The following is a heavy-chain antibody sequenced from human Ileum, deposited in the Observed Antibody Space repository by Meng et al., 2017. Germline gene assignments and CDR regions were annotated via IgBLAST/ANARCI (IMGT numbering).Heavy chain of an antibody. CDR1: GGSVSSNIAA. CDR2: TYYRSKWYS. D-gene: IGHD3-3*01. Sequence: QVQLQQSGPGLVKPSQTLSLPWAVSGGSVSSNIAAWNWIRQSPLRGLEWLGRTYYRSKWYSEYAVSVKSRISITPDTSKNQFSLQMNSVTPEDTAVYYCASGSGSLDYWGPGTLVTVS. V-gene: IGHV6-1*01. J-gene: IGHJ4*02. CDR3: ASGSGSLDY.